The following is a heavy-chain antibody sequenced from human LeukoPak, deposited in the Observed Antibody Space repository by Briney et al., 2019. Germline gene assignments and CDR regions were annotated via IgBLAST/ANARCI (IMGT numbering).Heavy chain of an antibody. J-gene: IGHJ4*02. Sequence: PSETLSLTCTVSGGSISSYYWSWIRQPAGKALEWIGRIYTTGSTNYNPSLKSRVTMSLDTSKNQFSLKLSSVTAADTAVYYCARATYSSGWGTSDYWGQGTLVTVSS. V-gene: IGHV4-4*07. D-gene: IGHD6-19*01. CDR3: ARATYSSGWGTSDY. CDR1: GGSISSYY. CDR2: IYTTGST.